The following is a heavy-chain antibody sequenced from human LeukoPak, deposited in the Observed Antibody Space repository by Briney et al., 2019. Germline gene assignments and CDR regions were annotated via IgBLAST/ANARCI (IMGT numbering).Heavy chain of an antibody. CDR1: GGSFSGYY. Sequence: SETLSLTCAVYGGSFSGYYWSWIRQPPGKGLEWIGYIYYSGSTYYNPSLKSRVTISVDTSKNQFSLKLSSVTAADTAVYYCARESTTRSFDIWGQGTMVTVSS. CDR3: ARESTTRSFDI. J-gene: IGHJ3*02. V-gene: IGHV4-34*09. CDR2: IYYSGST. D-gene: IGHD1-1*01.